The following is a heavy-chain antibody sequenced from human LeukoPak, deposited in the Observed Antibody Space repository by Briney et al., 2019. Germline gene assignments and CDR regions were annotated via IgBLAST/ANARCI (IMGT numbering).Heavy chain of an antibody. Sequence: GGSLRLSCAASGFSFSSYAMSWVRQAPGKGLEWVSAISGSGGSIYYADSVRGRFTLSRETSKNTRYLQMNSLRAEDTAVYYCAKIATTMIVVVNNIDYWGEGTLGTVSS. CDR1: GFSFSSYA. D-gene: IGHD3-22*01. J-gene: IGHJ4*02. CDR3: AKIATTMIVVVNNIDY. V-gene: IGHV3-23*01. CDR2: ISGSGGSI.